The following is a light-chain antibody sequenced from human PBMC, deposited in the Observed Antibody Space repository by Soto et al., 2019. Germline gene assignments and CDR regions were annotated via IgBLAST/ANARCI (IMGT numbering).Light chain of an antibody. V-gene: IGKV3D-20*02. CDR2: GAS. Sequence: EIVLTQSPGTLSLSPGERATLSCRASQSVSNNYLAWYQQKPGQAPRLLIYGASSRATGIPSRFSGSGSGTDFTLTISSLEPEDFALYYCQQRNNWPPITFGQGTRLEIK. CDR1: QSVSNNY. CDR3: QQRNNWPPIT. J-gene: IGKJ5*01.